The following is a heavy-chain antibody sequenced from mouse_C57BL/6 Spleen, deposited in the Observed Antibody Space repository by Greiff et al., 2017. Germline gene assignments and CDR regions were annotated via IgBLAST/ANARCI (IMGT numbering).Heavy chain of an antibody. CDR3: ARDPVIYDGYYFDY. CDR1: GYSITSGYY. CDR2: ISYDGSN. D-gene: IGHD2-3*01. Sequence: DVKLQESGPGLVKPSQSLSLTCSVTGYSITSGYYWNWIRQFPGNKLEWMGYISYDGSNNYNPSLKNRISITRDTSKNQFFLKLNSVTTEDTATYYCARDPVIYDGYYFDYWGQGTTLTVSS. V-gene: IGHV3-6*01. J-gene: IGHJ2*01.